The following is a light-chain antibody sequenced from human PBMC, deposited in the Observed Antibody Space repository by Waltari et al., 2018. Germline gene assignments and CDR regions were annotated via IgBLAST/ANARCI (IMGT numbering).Light chain of an antibody. CDR2: GAS. J-gene: IGKJ2*01. Sequence: EIVMTQSPATLSVSPGERATLSCRASQSIYSNLAWYQQKPGQAPRLRIYGASTRATGIPARFSGSGSGTEFTLTISSLQSEDFAVYYCQQYSQYYTFAQGTKLEIK. CDR3: QQYSQYYT. CDR1: QSIYSN. V-gene: IGKV3-15*01.